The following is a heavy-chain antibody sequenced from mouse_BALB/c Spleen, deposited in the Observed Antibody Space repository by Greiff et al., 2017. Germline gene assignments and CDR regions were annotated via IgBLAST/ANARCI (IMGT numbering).Heavy chain of an antibody. J-gene: IGHJ4*01. CDR2: INPNNGGT. CDR3: AYDYDGFYAMDY. CDR1: GYTFTEYT. Sequence: VQLKESGPELVKPGASVKISCKTSGYTFTEYTMHWVKQSHGKSLEWIGGINPNNGGTSYNQKFKGKATLTVDKSSSTAYMELRSLTSEDSAVYYCAYDYDGFYAMDYWGQGTSVTVSS. D-gene: IGHD2-4*01. V-gene: IGHV1-18*01.